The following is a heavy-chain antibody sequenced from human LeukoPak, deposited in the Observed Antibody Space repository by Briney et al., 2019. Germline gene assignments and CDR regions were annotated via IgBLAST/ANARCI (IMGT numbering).Heavy chain of an antibody. CDR3: AKFPHESSGWYVLFDY. CDR2: ISGSGGST. Sequence: GGSLRLSCAASGFTFSSYAMSWVRQAPGKGLEWVSSISGSGGSTYYADSVKGRFTISRDNSKNTLYLQMNSLRAEDTAVYYCAKFPHESSGWYVLFDYWGQGTLVTVSS. V-gene: IGHV3-23*01. CDR1: GFTFSSYA. D-gene: IGHD6-19*01. J-gene: IGHJ4*02.